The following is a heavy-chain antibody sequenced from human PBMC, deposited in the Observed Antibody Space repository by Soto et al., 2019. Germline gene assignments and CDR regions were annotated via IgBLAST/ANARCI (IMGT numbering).Heavy chain of an antibody. CDR2: ISAYNGNT. CDR1: GYTFTSYG. CDR3: ARDVSITMVRGVIPAPYYGMDV. J-gene: IGHJ6*02. V-gene: IGHV1-18*04. D-gene: IGHD3-10*01. Sequence: ASVKVSCKASGYTFTSYGISWVRQAPGQGLEWMGWISAYNGNTNYAQKLQGRVTMTTDTSTSTAYMELRGLRSDDTAVYYCARDVSITMVRGVIPAPYYGMDVWGQGTTVTVSS.